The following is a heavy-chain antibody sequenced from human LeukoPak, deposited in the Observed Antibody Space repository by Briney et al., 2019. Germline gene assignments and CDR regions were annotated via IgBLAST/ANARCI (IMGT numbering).Heavy chain of an antibody. CDR2: ISGSSSSSDGGAI. CDR1: GFTFSTYS. Sequence: GGSLRLSCTASGFTFSTYSMNWVRQAPGRGLEWVSYISGSSSSSDGGAIQYADSVKGRFTISRDNDKNTLYLQMNSLRAEDTAVYYCAREGYCSGGSCYDWYFDLWGRGTLVTVSS. CDR3: AREGYCSGGSCYDWYFDL. V-gene: IGHV3-48*01. J-gene: IGHJ2*01. D-gene: IGHD2-15*01.